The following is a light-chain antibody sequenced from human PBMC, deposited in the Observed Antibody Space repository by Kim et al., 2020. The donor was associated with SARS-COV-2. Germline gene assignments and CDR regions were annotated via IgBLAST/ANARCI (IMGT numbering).Light chain of an antibody. V-gene: IGKV1-39*01. CDR1: QSISSY. Sequence: SASVGDRVTSTCRASQSISSYLNWYQQKPGKTPNLLIYSASSLRSGVPSRFSGSGSGTDFTLTSSGLQPEDFASYYCQQSYNSPYTFGQGTSWRS. CDR2: SAS. CDR3: QQSYNSPYT. J-gene: IGKJ2*01.